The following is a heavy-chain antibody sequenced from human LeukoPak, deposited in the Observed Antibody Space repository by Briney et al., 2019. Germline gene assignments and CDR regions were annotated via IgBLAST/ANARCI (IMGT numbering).Heavy chain of an antibody. J-gene: IGHJ5*02. CDR2: INHSGST. V-gene: IGHV4-34*01. CDR1: GFRFSTYW. Sequence: GSLRLSCAASGFRFSTYWMSWIRQPPGKGLEWIGEINHSGSTNYNPSLKSRVTISVDTSKNQFSLKLSSVTAADTAVYYCARESGTGIGWFDPWGQGTQVTVSS. CDR3: ARESGTGIGWFDP. D-gene: IGHD1-26*01.